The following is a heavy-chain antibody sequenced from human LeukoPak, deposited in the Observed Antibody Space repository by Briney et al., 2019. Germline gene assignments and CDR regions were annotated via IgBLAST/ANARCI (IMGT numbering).Heavy chain of an antibody. CDR3: ARGRGLVAGTVKINDAFDI. V-gene: IGHV1-2*02. D-gene: IGHD6-19*01. CDR2: INPNSGGT. J-gene: IGHJ3*02. Sequence: ASVKVSCKASGYTFTGYYMHWVRQAPGQGLEWMGWINPNSGGTNYAQKFQGRVTMTRDTSISTAYMELSRLRSDDTAVYYCARGRGLVAGTVKINDAFDIWGQGTMVTVSS. CDR1: GYTFTGYY.